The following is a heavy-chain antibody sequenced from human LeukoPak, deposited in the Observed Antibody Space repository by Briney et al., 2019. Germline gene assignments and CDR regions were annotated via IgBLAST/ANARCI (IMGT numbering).Heavy chain of an antibody. J-gene: IGHJ3*02. CDR3: ARLGDYYDSSGYFDAFDI. CDR1: GGSISSSSYH. CDR2: IYYGGST. D-gene: IGHD3-22*01. V-gene: IGHV4-39*01. Sequence: SETLSLTCTVSGGSISSSSYHWGWIRQPPGKGLEWIGTIYYGGSTYYNPSLKSRVTISVDTSKKQFSLKLISVTAADAAVYYCARLGDYYDSSGYFDAFDIWGQGTMVTVFS.